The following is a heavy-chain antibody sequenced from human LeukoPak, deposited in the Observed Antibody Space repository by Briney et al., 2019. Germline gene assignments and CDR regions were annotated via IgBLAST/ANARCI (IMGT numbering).Heavy chain of an antibody. CDR1: GYSFTSYW. J-gene: IGHJ4*02. CDR3: ARRGGYNDFDY. D-gene: IGHD5-24*01. CDR2: IYPGDSDT. Sequence: GESLKISCKCSGYSFTSYWIGWVGQLPGEGLEWMGNIYPGDSDTRYRLSCQGQVTIPADKSISTAHLQPSSLKASDTAMYYCARRGGYNDFDYWGQGTLVTVSS. V-gene: IGHV5-51*01.